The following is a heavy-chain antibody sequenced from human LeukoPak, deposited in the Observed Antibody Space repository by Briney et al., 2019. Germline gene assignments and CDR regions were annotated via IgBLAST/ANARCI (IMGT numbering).Heavy chain of an antibody. J-gene: IGHJ4*02. V-gene: IGHV4-39*07. D-gene: IGHD2-2*01. CDR3: ARDWTYCSSTSCFRGRHYYFDY. Sequence: SETLSLTCTVSGGSISSGSYYWGWIRQPPGKGLEWIGSIYYSGSTYYNPSLKSRVTISVDTSKNQFSLKLSSVTAADTAVYYCARDWTYCSSTSCFRGRHYYFDYWGQGTLVTVSS. CDR2: IYYSGST. CDR1: GGSISSGSYY.